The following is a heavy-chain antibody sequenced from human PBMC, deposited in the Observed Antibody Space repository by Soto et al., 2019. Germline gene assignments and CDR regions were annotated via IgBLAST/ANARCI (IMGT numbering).Heavy chain of an antibody. CDR1: GFTFSSYG. Sequence: QVQLVESGGGVVQPGRSLRLSCAASGFTFSSYGMHWVRQAPGKGLEWVAVISYDGSNKYYADSVKGRFTISRDNSKNTLYLQMTSLRAEDTAVSYCAKAVAVAGYFDYWGQGTLVTVSS. J-gene: IGHJ4*02. CDR2: ISYDGSNK. V-gene: IGHV3-30*18. D-gene: IGHD6-19*01. CDR3: AKAVAVAGYFDY.